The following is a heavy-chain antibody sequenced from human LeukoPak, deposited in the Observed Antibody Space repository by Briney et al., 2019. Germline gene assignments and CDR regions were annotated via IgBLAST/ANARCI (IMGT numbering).Heavy chain of an antibody. J-gene: IGHJ3*02. CDR1: GGSISSYY. D-gene: IGHD2-21*02. CDR3: ARVRPLVRHIVVVTEDHAFDI. V-gene: IGHV4-59*01. Sequence: PSETLSLTCTVSGGSISSYYWSWIRQPPGKGLEWIGYIYYSGSTNYNPSLKSRVTISVDTSKNQFSLKLSSVTAADTAVYYCARVRPLVRHIVVVTEDHAFDIWGQGTMVTVSS. CDR2: IYYSGST.